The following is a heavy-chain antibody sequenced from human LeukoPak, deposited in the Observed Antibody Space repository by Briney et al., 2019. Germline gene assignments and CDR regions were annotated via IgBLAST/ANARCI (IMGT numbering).Heavy chain of an antibody. Sequence: SETLSLTCTVSGVSISSYYWSWIRQPPGKGLEWIGYIYYSGSTNYNPSLKSRVTISVDTSKNQFSLKLSSVTAADTAVYYCARLNDILTGYYNAPFDYWGQGTLVTVSS. CDR1: GVSISSYY. CDR3: ARLNDILTGYYNAPFDY. V-gene: IGHV4-59*12. CDR2: IYYSGST. D-gene: IGHD3-9*01. J-gene: IGHJ4*02.